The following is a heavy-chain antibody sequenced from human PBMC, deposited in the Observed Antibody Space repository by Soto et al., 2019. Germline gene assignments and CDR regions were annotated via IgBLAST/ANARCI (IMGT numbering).Heavy chain of an antibody. CDR2: INHGGSEK. V-gene: IGHV3-7*04. CDR1: GVTLTNVW. Sequence: PGGSLRLSCAVSGVTLTNVWMNWVRQAPGKGLEWVANINHGGSEKNYVDSVEGRFTISRDNAKSSLFLQMNSLRAEDTAVYYCTRGGASFDFWGPGTLVTVSS. CDR3: TRGGASFDF. J-gene: IGHJ4*02. D-gene: IGHD2-15*01.